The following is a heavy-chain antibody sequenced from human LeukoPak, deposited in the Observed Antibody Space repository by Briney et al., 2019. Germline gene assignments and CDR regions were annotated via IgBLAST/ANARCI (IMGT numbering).Heavy chain of an antibody. D-gene: IGHD3-3*01. J-gene: IGHJ3*02. CDR2: ISAYNGNT. CDR1: GYTFTSYG. V-gene: IGHV1-18*01. CDR3: ARRSAPLLEWLLYRSTELESNDAFDI. Sequence: ASVKVSCKASGYTFTSYGISWVRQAPGQGLEWMGWISAYNGNTNYAQKLQGRVTMTTDTSTSIAYMELRSLRSDDTAVYYCARRSAPLLEWLLYRSTELESNDAFDIWGQGTMVTVSS.